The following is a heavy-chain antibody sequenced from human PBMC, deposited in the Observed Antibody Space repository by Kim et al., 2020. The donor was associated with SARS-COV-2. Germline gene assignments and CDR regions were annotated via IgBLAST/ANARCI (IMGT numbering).Heavy chain of an antibody. CDR3: AKAPIVDVPTGKTWFDP. J-gene: IGHJ5*02. D-gene: IGHD2-2*01. Sequence: VKGRFTISGDNSKSTLYLQMNSLRPEDTAVYYCAKAPIVDVPTGKTWFDPWGQGTLVIVSS. V-gene: IGHV3-30*02.